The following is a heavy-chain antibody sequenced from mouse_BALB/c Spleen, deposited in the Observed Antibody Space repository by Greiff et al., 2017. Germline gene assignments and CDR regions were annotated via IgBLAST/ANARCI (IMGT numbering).Heavy chain of an antibody. V-gene: IGHV14-3*02. Sequence: VQLKESGAELVKPGASVKLSCTASGFNIKDTYMHWVKQRPEQGLEWIGRIDPANGNTNYDPKFQGKATITADTSSNTAYLQLSSLTSEDTAVYYCALIYYGNYYAMDYWGQGTSVTVSS. CDR2: IDPANGNT. J-gene: IGHJ4*01. D-gene: IGHD1-1*01. CDR3: ALIYYGNYYAMDY. CDR1: GFNIKDTY.